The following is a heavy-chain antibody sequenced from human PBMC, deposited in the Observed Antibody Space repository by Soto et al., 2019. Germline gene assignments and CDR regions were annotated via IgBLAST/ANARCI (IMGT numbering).Heavy chain of an antibody. CDR3: AAGPGLVVPAAPTFDY. Sequence: PSETLSLTCTVSGGSISSGGYYWSWIRQHPGKGLEWIGYIYYSGSTYYNPSLKSRVTISVDTSKNQFSLKLSSVTAADTAVYYCAAGPGLVVPAAPTFDYWGQGTLVTVSS. CDR2: IYYSGST. J-gene: IGHJ4*02. V-gene: IGHV4-31*03. CDR1: GGSISSGGYY. D-gene: IGHD2-2*01.